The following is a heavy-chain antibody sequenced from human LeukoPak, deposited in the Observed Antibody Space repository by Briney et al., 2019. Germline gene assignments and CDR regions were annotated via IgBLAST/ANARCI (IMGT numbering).Heavy chain of an antibody. Sequence: ASVKVSCKASGYTFTSYGISWVRQAPGQGLEWMGWISAYNGNTTYAQKLQGRVTMTTDTSTSTAYLELRSLRSDHTAVYYCARGPPGFWSGPPDYWGQGTLVTVSS. CDR3: ARGPPGFWSGPPDY. CDR1: GYTFTSYG. J-gene: IGHJ4*02. CDR2: ISAYNGNT. D-gene: IGHD3-3*01. V-gene: IGHV1-18*01.